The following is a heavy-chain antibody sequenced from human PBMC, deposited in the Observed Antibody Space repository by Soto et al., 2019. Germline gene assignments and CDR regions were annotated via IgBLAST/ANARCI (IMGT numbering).Heavy chain of an antibody. CDR1: GGSISSSSYY. V-gene: IGHV4-39*01. Sequence: SETLSLTCTVSGGSISSSSYYWGWIRQPPGKGLEWIGSIYYSGSTYYNPSLKSRVTISVDTSKNQFSLKLSSVTAADTAVYYCARQGYCSGGSCYPKALIDYWGQGTLVTVSS. CDR2: IYYSGST. CDR3: ARQGYCSGGSCYPKALIDY. J-gene: IGHJ4*02. D-gene: IGHD2-15*01.